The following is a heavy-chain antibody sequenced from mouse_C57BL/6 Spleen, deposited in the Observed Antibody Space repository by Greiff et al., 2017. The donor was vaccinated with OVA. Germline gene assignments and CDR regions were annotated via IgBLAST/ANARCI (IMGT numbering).Heavy chain of an antibody. CDR3: ARYDYAWFAY. J-gene: IGHJ3*01. V-gene: IGHV1-26*01. CDR2: INPNNGGT. Sequence: VQLQRSGPELVKPGASVKISCKASGYTFTDYYMNWVKQSHGKSLEWIGDINPNNGGTSYNQKFKGKATLTVDKSSSTAYMELRSLTSEDSAVYYCARYDYAWFAYWGQGTLVTVSA. D-gene: IGHD2-4*01. CDR1: GYTFTDYY.